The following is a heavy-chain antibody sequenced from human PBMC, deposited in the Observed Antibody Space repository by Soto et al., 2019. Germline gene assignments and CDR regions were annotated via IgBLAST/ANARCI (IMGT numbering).Heavy chain of an antibody. D-gene: IGHD4-17*01. CDR1: GFTFSTYW. CDR3: ARVRNGDWYFDS. V-gene: IGHV3-74*01. CDR2: IKTDGSII. J-gene: IGHJ4*02. Sequence: EVQLVESGGGLVQPGGSLRLSCAASGFTFSTYWMHWVRQAPGKGLVWVSRIKTDGSIISYADSVMGRFTISRDNAKNRLHLQMNSLRAEDTAVYYCARVRNGDWYFDSWGQGTLVTISA.